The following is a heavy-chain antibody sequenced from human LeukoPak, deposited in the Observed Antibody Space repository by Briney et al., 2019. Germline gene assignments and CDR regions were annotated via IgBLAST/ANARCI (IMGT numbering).Heavy chain of an antibody. CDR3: ARDLYQRASYYWFDP. Sequence: SETLSLTCTVSGGSISSYYWSWIRQPAGKGLEWIGRIYTSGSTNYNPSLKSRVTMSVDTSKHQFSLKLSSVTAADTAVYYCARDLYQRASYYWFDPWGQGTLVTVSS. CDR2: IYTSGST. D-gene: IGHD1-26*01. J-gene: IGHJ5*02. V-gene: IGHV4-4*07. CDR1: GGSISSYY.